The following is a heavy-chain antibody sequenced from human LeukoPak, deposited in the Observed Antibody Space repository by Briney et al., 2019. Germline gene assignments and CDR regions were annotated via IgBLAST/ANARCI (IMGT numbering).Heavy chain of an antibody. CDR2: IYTSGST. Sequence: SETLSLTCTVSGGSISSYYWSWIRQPAGKGLEWIGRIYTSGSTNYNPSLKSRVTMSVDTSKNQFSLKLSSVAAADTAVYYCARGRYCSSTSCHGHYYYYYMDVWGKGTTVTVSS. CDR3: ARGRYCSSTSCHGHYYYYYMDV. J-gene: IGHJ6*03. V-gene: IGHV4-4*07. D-gene: IGHD2-2*01. CDR1: GGSISSYY.